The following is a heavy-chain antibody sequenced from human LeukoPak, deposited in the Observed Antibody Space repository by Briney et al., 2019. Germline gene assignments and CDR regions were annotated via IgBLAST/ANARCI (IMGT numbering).Heavy chain of an antibody. CDR3: AASHTGLFDY. CDR2: FYTSGSG. J-gene: IGHJ4*02. V-gene: IGHV4-4*07. Sequence: PSETLSLTCTVSGGSVSTYYWDWIRQPAGKGLEWIGRFYTSGSGNYNPSLKSRVTMSMDASKNQFSLKLSSVTAADTAVYYCAASHTGLFDYWGQGTLVTVSS. D-gene: IGHD5-18*01. CDR1: GGSVSTYY.